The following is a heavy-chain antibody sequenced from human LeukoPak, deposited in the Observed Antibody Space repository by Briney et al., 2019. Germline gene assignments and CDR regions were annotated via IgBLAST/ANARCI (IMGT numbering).Heavy chain of an antibody. Sequence: GGSLRLSCAASGFTFSSYAMSWVRQAPGKGLEWVSTMSTNGVATYYADSVKGRFTLSRANSNNTLYLKRNSLRADDTAVYYCAKSLRGTRSYYYSYMDVWGKGTTVTVSS. J-gene: IGHJ6*03. CDR3: AKSLRGTRSYYYSYMDV. D-gene: IGHD3-16*01. CDR2: MSTNGVAT. V-gene: IGHV3-23*01. CDR1: GFTFSSYA.